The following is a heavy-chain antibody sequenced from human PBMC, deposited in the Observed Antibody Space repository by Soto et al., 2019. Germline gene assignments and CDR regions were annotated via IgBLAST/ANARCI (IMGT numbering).Heavy chain of an antibody. CDR2: IIPIFGTA. J-gene: IGHJ6*02. CDR1: GGTFSSYA. V-gene: IGHV1-69*13. D-gene: IGHD2-15*01. Sequence: SVKVSCKASGGTFSSYAISWVRQAPGQGLEWMGGIIPIFGTANYAQKFQGRVTITADESTSTAYMELSSLRSEDTAVYYCASKVYCSGGRCYLKSRSLYYYYYGMDVWGQGTTVTVSS. CDR3: ASKVYCSGGRCYLKSRSLYYYYYGMDV.